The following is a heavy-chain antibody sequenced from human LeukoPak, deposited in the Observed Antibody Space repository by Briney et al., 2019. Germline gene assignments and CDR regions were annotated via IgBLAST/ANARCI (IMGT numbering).Heavy chain of an antibody. CDR1: GFTFSRFG. CDR2: IKPKTDGETT. CDR3: ITPLPYSAQ. V-gene: IGHV3-15*07. J-gene: IGHJ4*02. D-gene: IGHD2-21*01. Sequence: GGSLRLSCAASGFTFSRFGMNWVHQAPGKGLEWVGRIKPKTDGETTEYAAPVKDRFSISRDDSKSMMYLQMNSLKTEDTAVYYCITPLPYSAQGGQGTLVTVSS.